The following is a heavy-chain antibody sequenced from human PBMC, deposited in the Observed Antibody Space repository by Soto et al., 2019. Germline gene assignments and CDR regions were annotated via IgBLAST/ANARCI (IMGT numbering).Heavy chain of an antibody. CDR1: GGSISSYY. J-gene: IGHJ4*02. D-gene: IGHD4-17*01. V-gene: IGHV4-59*01. CDR3: ARHAGYGDYVSLWDY. Sequence: PSETLSLTCTVSGGSISSYYWSWIRQPPGKGLEWIGYIYYSGSTNYNPSLKSRVTISVDTSKNQFSLKLSSVTAADTAVYYCARHAGYGDYVSLWDYWGQGTLVTVSS. CDR2: IYYSGST.